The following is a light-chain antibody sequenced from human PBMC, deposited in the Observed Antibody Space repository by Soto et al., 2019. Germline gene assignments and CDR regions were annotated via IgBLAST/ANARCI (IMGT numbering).Light chain of an antibody. CDR1: QSVSSNY. CDR3: QQNGSSLRT. CDR2: GAF. J-gene: IGKJ1*01. V-gene: IGKV3-20*01. Sequence: EIEMTQSPCSLSASLGERATISCRASQSVSSNYLTWYQQKPGQAPRLLIYGAFRRASGIPDRFSGSGSGTDFTLTISSMEPEDFATYYCQQNGSSLRTFGQGTKVDIK.